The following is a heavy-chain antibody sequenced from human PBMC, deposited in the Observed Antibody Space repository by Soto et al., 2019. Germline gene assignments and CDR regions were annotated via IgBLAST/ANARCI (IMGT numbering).Heavy chain of an antibody. CDR3: ALRYGSGSSPYFDY. CDR2: ISAYNGNT. Sequence: ASVKVSCKASGYTFTSYGISWVRQAPGQGLEWMGWISAYNGNTNYAQKLQGRVTMTTDTSTSTAYMELRSLRSDDTAVYYCALRYGSGSSPYFDYWGQGTRVTVSS. V-gene: IGHV1-18*01. D-gene: IGHD3-10*01. CDR1: GYTFTSYG. J-gene: IGHJ4*02.